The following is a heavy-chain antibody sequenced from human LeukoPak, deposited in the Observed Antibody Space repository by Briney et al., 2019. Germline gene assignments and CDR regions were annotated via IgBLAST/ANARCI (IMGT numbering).Heavy chain of an antibody. Sequence: ASVNVSCKASGYTFTSYYMHWVRQAPGQGLEWMGIINPSGGSTSYAQKFQGRVTMTRDTSTSTVYMELSSLRSEDTAVYCCARAGQSCTVAGCYYYYGMDVWGQGTTVTVSS. CDR1: GYTFTSYY. CDR3: ARAGQSCTVAGCYYYYGMDV. V-gene: IGHV1-46*01. D-gene: IGHD6-19*01. CDR2: INPSGGST. J-gene: IGHJ6*02.